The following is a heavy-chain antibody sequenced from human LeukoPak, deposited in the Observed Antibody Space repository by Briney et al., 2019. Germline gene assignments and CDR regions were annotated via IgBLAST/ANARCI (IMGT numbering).Heavy chain of an antibody. J-gene: IGHJ6*02. CDR3: ARGYVGGLGELINYYYYGMDV. V-gene: IGHV4-59*01. Sequence: SETLSLTCTVSGGSISSYYWSWIRQPPGKGLEWIGYIYYSGSTNYNPSLRSRVTISVDTSKNQFSLELSSVTAADTAVYYCARGYVGGLGELINYYYYGMDVWGQGTTVTVSS. D-gene: IGHD3-10*01. CDR2: IYYSGST. CDR1: GGSISSYY.